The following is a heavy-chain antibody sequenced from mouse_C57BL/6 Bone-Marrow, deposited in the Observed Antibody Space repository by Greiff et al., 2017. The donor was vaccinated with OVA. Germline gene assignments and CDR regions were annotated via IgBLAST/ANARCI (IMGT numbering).Heavy chain of an antibody. V-gene: IGHV3-6*01. Sequence: EVKLLESGPGLVKPSQSLSLTCSVTGYSITSGYYWNWIRQFPGNKLEWMGYISYDGSNNYNPSLKNRISITRDTSKNQFFLKLNSVTTEDTATYYCAHYYGSSYKYFDVWGTGTTVTVSS. J-gene: IGHJ1*03. D-gene: IGHD1-1*01. CDR3: AHYYGSSYKYFDV. CDR1: GYSITSGYY. CDR2: ISYDGSN.